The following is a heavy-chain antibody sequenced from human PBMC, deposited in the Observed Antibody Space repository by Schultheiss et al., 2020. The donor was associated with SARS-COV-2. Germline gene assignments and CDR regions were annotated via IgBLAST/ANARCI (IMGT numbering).Heavy chain of an antibody. CDR1: GGSITSGAYY. D-gene: IGHD5-12*01. J-gene: IGHJ2*01. CDR3: ARGVSSGYYFDL. Sequence: SETLSLTCTVSGGSITSGAYYWSWIRQHPGKGLEWIGYIYYSGSTNYNPSLKSRVTISVDTSKNQFSLKLSSVTAADTAVYYCARGVSSGYYFDLWGRGTLVTVSS. CDR2: IYYSGST. V-gene: IGHV4-61*08.